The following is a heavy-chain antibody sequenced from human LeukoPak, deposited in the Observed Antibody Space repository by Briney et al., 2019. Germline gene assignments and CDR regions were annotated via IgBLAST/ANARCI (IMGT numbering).Heavy chain of an antibody. V-gene: IGHV4-39*01. CDR3: ARAGSGWYISSRSFDY. CDR1: GGSISSGSYY. D-gene: IGHD6-19*01. Sequence: SETLSLTCTVSGGSISSGSYYWGWIRQPPGKGLEWIGSIYYSGSTYYNPSLKSRVTISVDTSKNQFSLKLSSVTAADTAVYYCARAGSGWYISSRSFDYWGQGTLVTVPS. J-gene: IGHJ4*02. CDR2: IYYSGST.